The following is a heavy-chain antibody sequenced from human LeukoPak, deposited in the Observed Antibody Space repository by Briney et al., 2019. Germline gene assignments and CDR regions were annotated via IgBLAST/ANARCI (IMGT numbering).Heavy chain of an antibody. D-gene: IGHD3-10*01. CDR2: IYYSRST. Sequence: SETLSLTCTVSGGSVSSGTYYWSWIRQPPGEGLEWIGYIYYSRSTNYNPSLKSRVTISVDTSKNQFSLKLSSVTAADTAVYYCARVEWFGKVSPFDVWGQGTMVTVS. V-gene: IGHV4-61*01. J-gene: IGHJ3*01. CDR1: GGSVSSGTYY. CDR3: ARVEWFGKVSPFDV.